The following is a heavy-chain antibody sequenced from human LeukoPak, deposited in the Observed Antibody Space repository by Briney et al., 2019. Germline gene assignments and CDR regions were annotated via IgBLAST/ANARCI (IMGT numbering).Heavy chain of an antibody. J-gene: IGHJ4*02. CDR3: ARVVPAAPDNYFDY. D-gene: IGHD2-2*01. CDR1: GGSFNGHY. Sequence: SETLSLTCAVYGGSFNGHYWTWVRQAPNKGLEWIGEVDYSGNAKYNPSLKSRLTISVDTSKNQFSLKLSSVTAADTAVYYCARVVPAAPDNYFDYWGQGTLVTVSS. V-gene: IGHV4-34*01. CDR2: VDYSGNA.